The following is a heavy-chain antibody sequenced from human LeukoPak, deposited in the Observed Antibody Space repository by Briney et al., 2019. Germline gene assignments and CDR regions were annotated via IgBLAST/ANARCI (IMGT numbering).Heavy chain of an antibody. J-gene: IGHJ4*02. CDR1: GFTFGSHA. Sequence: SGGSLRLSCEASGFTFGSHAMYWVRQAPGKGLEWVAGIFGSGGSPHYADSVKGRFTISRDNSRNTVYLQINSVRAEDTAVYYCGKTTVGYSSGQKPAWPVDYWGQGTLVTVSS. V-gene: IGHV3-23*01. CDR3: GKTTVGYSSGQKPAWPVDY. D-gene: IGHD5-18*01. CDR2: IFGSGGSP.